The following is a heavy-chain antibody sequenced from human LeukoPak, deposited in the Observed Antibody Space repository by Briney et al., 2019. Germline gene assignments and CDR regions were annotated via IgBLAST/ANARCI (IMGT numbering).Heavy chain of an antibody. V-gene: IGHV3-30*18. J-gene: IGHJ4*02. D-gene: IGHD4-17*01. CDR3: AKDRAAGAVTTYDS. Sequence: GGSLRLSCAASGFTVSSNYMSWVRQAPGKGLEWVAQISYDGSNKCYADSVKGRFTISRDNSKNTLSLHMNSLRAEDTPLYYCAKDRAAGAVTTYDSWGQGTLVTVSS. CDR1: GFTVSSNY. CDR2: ISYDGSNK.